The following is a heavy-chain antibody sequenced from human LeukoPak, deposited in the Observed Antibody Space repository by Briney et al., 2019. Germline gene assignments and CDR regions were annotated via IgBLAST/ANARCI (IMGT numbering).Heavy chain of an antibody. J-gene: IGHJ4*02. CDR1: GGSISSYY. CDR2: ISWNSGSI. V-gene: IGHV3-9*01. Sequence: LSLTCTVSGGSISSYYWSWIRQPPGKGLEWVSGISWNSGSIGYADSVKGRFTISRDTAKNSLYLQMNSLRAEDTALYYCAKGLEMATIRGFDYWGQGTLVTVSS. CDR3: AKGLEMATIRGFDY. D-gene: IGHD5-24*01.